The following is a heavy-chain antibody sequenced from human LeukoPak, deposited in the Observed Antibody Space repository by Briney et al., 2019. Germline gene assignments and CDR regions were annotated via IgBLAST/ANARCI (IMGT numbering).Heavy chain of an antibody. D-gene: IGHD2-2*01. Sequence: SETLSLTCTVSGYSISSGYYWGWIRQPPGKGLEWIGGIYHSGSTNYNPSLKSRVTISVDTSKNQFSLKLSSVTAADTAVYYCARERSAGPYCSSTSCCAFDYWGQGTLVTVSS. CDR2: IYHSGST. V-gene: IGHV4-38-2*02. CDR3: ARERSAGPYCSSTSCCAFDY. J-gene: IGHJ4*02. CDR1: GYSISSGYY.